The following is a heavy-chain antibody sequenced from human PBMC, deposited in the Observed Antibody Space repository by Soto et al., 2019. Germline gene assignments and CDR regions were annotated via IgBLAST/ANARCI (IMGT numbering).Heavy chain of an antibody. CDR2: INHSGST. CDR1: GGSFSGYY. CDR3: ARGRQSRY. D-gene: IGHD4-4*01. V-gene: IGHV4-34*01. Sequence: QVQLQQWGAGLLKPSETLSLTCAVYGGSFSGYYWSWIRQPPGKGLEWIGEINHSGSTNYNPSLKSRVTISVDTSKNQFSQKLSSVTAADTAVYYCARGRQSRYWGQGTLVTVSS. J-gene: IGHJ4*02.